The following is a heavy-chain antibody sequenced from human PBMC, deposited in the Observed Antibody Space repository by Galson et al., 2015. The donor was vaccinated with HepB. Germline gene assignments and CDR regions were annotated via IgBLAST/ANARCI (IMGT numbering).Heavy chain of an antibody. CDR1: GYTLTELS. D-gene: IGHD3-10*01. V-gene: IGHV1-24*01. Sequence: SVKVSCKVSGYTLTELSMHWVRQAPGKGLEWMGGFEPEDGETIYAQKFQGRVTMTEDTSTDTAYMELSSLRSEDTAVYYCATVGGYYALGGVDYWGQGTLVTVSS. CDR2: FEPEDGET. J-gene: IGHJ4*02. CDR3: ATVGGYYALGGVDY.